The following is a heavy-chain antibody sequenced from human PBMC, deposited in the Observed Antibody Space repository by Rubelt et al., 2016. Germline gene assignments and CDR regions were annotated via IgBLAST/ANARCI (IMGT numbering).Heavy chain of an antibody. CDR1: GYTFTGYY. CDR3: ARDVGGNSVLYYFDY. CDR2: INPNSGGT. V-gene: IGHV1-2*01. J-gene: IGHJ4*02. D-gene: IGHD4-23*01. Sequence: QVQLVQSGAEVKKPGASVKVSCKASGYTFTGYYMHWVRQAPGQGLEWMGWINPNSGGTNYAKKFPGRVTSTSDTSISTAYMELSRLRSDDTAVYYCARDVGGNSVLYYFDYWGQETLVTVSS.